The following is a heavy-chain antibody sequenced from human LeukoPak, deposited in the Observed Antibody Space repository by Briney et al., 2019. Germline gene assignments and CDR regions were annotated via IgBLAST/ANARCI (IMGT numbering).Heavy chain of an antibody. CDR2: IYYSGST. CDR3: ARTYSSGWFFDY. J-gene: IGHJ4*02. V-gene: IGHV4-31*03. CDR1: GGSISSGGYY. Sequence: SQTLSLTCTVSGGSISSGGYYWSWIRQHPGKGLEWIGYIYYSGSTYYNPSLKSRVTISVDTSKNQFSLKLSSVTAADTAVYYRARTYSSGWFFDYWGQGTLVTVSS. D-gene: IGHD6-19*01.